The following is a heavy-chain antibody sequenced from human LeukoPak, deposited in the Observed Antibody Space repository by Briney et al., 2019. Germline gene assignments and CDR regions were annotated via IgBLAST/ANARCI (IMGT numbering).Heavy chain of an antibody. D-gene: IGHD3-3*01. V-gene: IGHV4-4*07. CDR3: ARDTGYDFWSGYMSWYYYGMDV. CDR2: FHITGST. CDR1: GDSISSYY. J-gene: IGHJ6*02. Sequence: SETLSLTCTVSGDSISSYYWSWIRQPAGKGLEWIGRFHITGSTTYNPSLKSRVTISVDTSKNQFSLKLSSVTAADTAVYYCARDTGYDFWSGYMSWYYYGMDVWGQGTTVTVSS.